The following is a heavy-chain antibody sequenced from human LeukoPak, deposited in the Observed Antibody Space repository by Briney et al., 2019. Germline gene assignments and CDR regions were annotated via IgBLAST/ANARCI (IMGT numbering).Heavy chain of an antibody. CDR3: VREGITKAFDL. CDR1: GFTFTDYY. J-gene: IGHJ4*02. V-gene: IGHV1-2*02. D-gene: IGHD1-14*01. CDR2: INPHSGVT. Sequence: ASVKLSCKASGFTFTDYYMHWVRLAPGQGLEWMGYINPHSGVTSFPQKFRGRVTLTTDTSISAAYMELSSLISDDTAMYYCVREGITKAFDLWGQGALVTVSS.